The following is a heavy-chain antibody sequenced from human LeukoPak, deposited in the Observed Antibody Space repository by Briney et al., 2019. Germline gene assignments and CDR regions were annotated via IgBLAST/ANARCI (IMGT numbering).Heavy chain of an antibody. CDR2: ISSNGGST. Sequence: GGSLRLSCAASGFTFSSYAMHWVRQAPGKGLEYVSAISSNGGSTYYANSVKGRFTISRDNSKNTLYLQMGSLRAEDMAVYYCARVGGSSRAYFDYWGQGTLVTVSS. CDR3: ARVGGSSRAYFDY. CDR1: GFTFSSYA. J-gene: IGHJ4*02. V-gene: IGHV3-64*01. D-gene: IGHD1-26*01.